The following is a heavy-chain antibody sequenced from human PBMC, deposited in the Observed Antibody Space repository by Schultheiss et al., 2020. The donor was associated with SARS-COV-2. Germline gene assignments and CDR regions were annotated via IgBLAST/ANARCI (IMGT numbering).Heavy chain of an antibody. D-gene: IGHD3-3*01. Sequence: ASVKVSCKASGYTFTGYYMHWVRQAPGQGLEWMGWISAYNGNTNYAQKLQGRVTITADESTSTAYMELSSLRSEDTAVYYCARDRYDFWSGYVSYWYFDLWGRGTLVTVSS. CDR3: ARDRYDFWSGYVSYWYFDL. V-gene: IGHV1-18*04. J-gene: IGHJ2*01. CDR2: ISAYNGNT. CDR1: GYTFTGYY.